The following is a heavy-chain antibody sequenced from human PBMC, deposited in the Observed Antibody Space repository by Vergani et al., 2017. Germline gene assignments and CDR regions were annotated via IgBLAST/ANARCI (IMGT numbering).Heavy chain of an antibody. Sequence: LEESGGGSVTPGGSLRLSCAASGFKFSDHYMSWIRQAPGKGLEWVSHISPGASTVSYTDSVTGRFPVSRDNDNNSLTLEMTTLRVEDTAVYYCAKNPGISTTRHYYAMDVWGQGTTVTVSS. D-gene: IGHD1-1*01. CDR2: ISPGASTV. CDR1: GFKFSDHY. V-gene: IGHV3-11*04. J-gene: IGHJ6*02. CDR3: AKNPGISTTRHYYAMDV.